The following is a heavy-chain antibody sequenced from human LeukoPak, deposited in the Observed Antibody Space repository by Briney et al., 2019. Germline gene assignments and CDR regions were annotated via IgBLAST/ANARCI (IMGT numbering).Heavy chain of an antibody. CDR3: AKGHDSSGYYFDY. Sequence: GRSLRLSCAASGFIFDDYAMHWVRQAPGKGLECVSGISWNSGSIGYADSVKGRFTIARDNAKNSLYLQMNSLRAEDTALYYCAKGHDSSGYYFDYWGQGTLVTVSS. CDR2: ISWNSGSI. CDR1: GFIFDDYA. J-gene: IGHJ4*02. V-gene: IGHV3-9*01. D-gene: IGHD3-22*01.